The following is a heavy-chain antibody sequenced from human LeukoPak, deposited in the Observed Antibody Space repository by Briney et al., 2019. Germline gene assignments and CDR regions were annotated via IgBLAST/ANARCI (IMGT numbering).Heavy chain of an antibody. CDR1: GFTFSNYA. CDR2: ISETGGTI. D-gene: IGHD5-12*01. J-gene: IGHJ4*02. CDR3: AKDYGSGYPPYYFDY. V-gene: IGHV3-23*01. Sequence: GGSLRLSCAPSGFTFSNYAMSWVRQAPGKGLEWVSAISETGGTIHYADSVKGRFTISRDNSKNTLYLQMNSLRAEDTAVYYCAKDYGSGYPPYYFDYWGQGTLVTVSS.